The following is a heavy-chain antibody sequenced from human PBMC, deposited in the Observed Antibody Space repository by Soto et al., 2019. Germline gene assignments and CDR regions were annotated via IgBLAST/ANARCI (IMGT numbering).Heavy chain of an antibody. V-gene: IGHV1-2*02. Sequence: QVQLVQSGAEVKKPGASVKVSCKASGYTFTGYYMHWVRQAPGQGLEWMGWINPNSGGTNYAQKFQGRVTMTRDTSISTAYMELSRLRSDDTAVYYCAREGKARITIFGVTHGYYFDYWGQGTLVTVSS. CDR1: GYTFTGYY. CDR3: AREGKARITIFGVTHGYYFDY. J-gene: IGHJ4*02. D-gene: IGHD3-3*01. CDR2: INPNSGGT.